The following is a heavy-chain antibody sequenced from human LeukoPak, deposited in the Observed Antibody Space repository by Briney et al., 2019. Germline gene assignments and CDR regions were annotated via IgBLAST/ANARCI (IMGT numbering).Heavy chain of an antibody. Sequence: GRSLRLSCAASGFTYSHYGMHWVRQAPGKGLEWVAVIWSDATEKYYSDAVKGRFTISRGNSRNTLYLQMNSLRGEDTAVYYCAKDAQRGFDYSNSLEYWGQGTLVTVSS. J-gene: IGHJ4*02. D-gene: IGHD4-11*01. CDR1: GFTYSHYG. V-gene: IGHV3-33*06. CDR2: IWSDATEK. CDR3: AKDAQRGFDYSNSLEY.